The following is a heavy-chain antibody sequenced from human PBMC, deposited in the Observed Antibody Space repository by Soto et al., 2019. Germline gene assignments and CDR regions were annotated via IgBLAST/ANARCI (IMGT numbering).Heavy chain of an antibody. CDR1: GFTFSSYS. J-gene: IGHJ4*02. CDR3: APTPPSIGYCSGGSCYGDY. D-gene: IGHD2-15*01. Sequence: GGSLRLSCAASGFTFSSYSMNWVRQAPGKGLEWVSYISSSSSTIYYADSVKGRLTISRDNAKNSLYLQMNSLRAEDTAVYYCAPTPPSIGYCSGGSCYGDYWGQGTLVTVSS. V-gene: IGHV3-48*01. CDR2: ISSSSSTI.